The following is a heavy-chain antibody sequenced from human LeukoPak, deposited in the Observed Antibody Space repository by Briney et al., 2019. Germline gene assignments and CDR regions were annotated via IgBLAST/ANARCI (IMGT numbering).Heavy chain of an antibody. Sequence: PGGSLRLSCAASGFTFSSYWMSWVRQAPGKGLEWVANIKQDGSEKYYVDSVKGRFTISRDNAKNSLYLQMNSLRAEDTAVYYCARDISYCSGGSCYSSAFDIWGQGTMVTVSS. V-gene: IGHV3-7*01. CDR3: ARDISYCSGGSCYSSAFDI. J-gene: IGHJ3*02. CDR1: GFTFSSYW. CDR2: IKQDGSEK. D-gene: IGHD2-15*01.